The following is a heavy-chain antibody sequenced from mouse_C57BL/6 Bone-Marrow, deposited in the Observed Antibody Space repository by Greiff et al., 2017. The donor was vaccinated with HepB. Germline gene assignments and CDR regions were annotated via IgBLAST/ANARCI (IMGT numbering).Heavy chain of an antibody. CDR1: GYTFTDYY. CDR2: INPNNGGT. CDR3: VYDYDRYFDV. J-gene: IGHJ1*03. D-gene: IGHD2-4*01. V-gene: IGHV1-26*01. Sequence: EVQLQQSGPELVKPGASVKISCKASGYTFTDYYMNWVKQSHGKSLEWIGDINPNNGGTSYNQKFKGKATLTVDKSSSTAYMELRSLTSEDSAVYYCVYDYDRYFDVWGTGTTVTVSS.